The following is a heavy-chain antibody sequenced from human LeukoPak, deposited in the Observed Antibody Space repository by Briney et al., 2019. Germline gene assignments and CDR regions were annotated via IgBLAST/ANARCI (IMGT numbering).Heavy chain of an antibody. CDR1: GFTFSSYS. V-gene: IGHV3-48*04. Sequence: GGSLRLSCAASGFTFSSYSMNWVRQAPGKGLEWVSYISSSSSTIYYADSVKGRFTISRDNAKNSLYLQMNSLRAEDTAVYYCARDSPGSGSYYKGAFDIWGQGTMVTVSS. D-gene: IGHD3-10*01. CDR2: ISSSSSTI. CDR3: ARDSPGSGSYYKGAFDI. J-gene: IGHJ3*02.